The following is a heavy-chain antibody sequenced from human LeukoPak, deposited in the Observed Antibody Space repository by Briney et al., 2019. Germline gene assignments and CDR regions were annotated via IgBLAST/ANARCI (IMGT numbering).Heavy chain of an antibody. CDR3: AREVYYDSSGYYYEVLDY. CDR2: IYTSGST. CDR1: GGSISSYY. J-gene: IGHJ4*02. V-gene: IGHV4-4*07. Sequence: KPSETLSLTCTVSGGSISSYYWSWIRQPAGKGLEWIGRIYTSGSTNYNPSLKSRVTMSADTSKNQFSLKLSSVTAADTAVYYCAREVYYDSSGYYYEVLDYWGQGTLVTVSS. D-gene: IGHD3-22*01.